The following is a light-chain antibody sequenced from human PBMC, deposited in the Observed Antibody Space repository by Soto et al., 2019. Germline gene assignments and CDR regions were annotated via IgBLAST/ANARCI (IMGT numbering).Light chain of an antibody. J-gene: IGKJ4*01. CDR1: QDISNY. CDR3: QQYDNLPLD. CDR2: DAS. Sequence: DIQMTQSPSSLSASVGDRVTITCQARQDISNYLNWYQQKPGKAPKLLIYDASNLETGVPSRFSGSGSGTDFTFTISSLQPEDIATYYCQQYDNLPLDFGGGTKVEIK. V-gene: IGKV1-33*01.